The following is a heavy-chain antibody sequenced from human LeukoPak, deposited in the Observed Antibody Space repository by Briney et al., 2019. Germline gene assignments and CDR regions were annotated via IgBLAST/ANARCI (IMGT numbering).Heavy chain of an antibody. CDR2: IIPIFGTA. J-gene: IGHJ5*02. CDR1: GGTFSSYA. Sequence: GSSVKVSCKASGGTFSSYAISWVRQAPGQGLEWMGGIIPIFGTANYAQKFQGRVTITADESTSTAYMELSSLRSEDTAVYYCARLGAAGTRGGFDPWGQGTLVTVSS. V-gene: IGHV1-69*01. CDR3: ARLGAAGTRGGFDP. D-gene: IGHD6-13*01.